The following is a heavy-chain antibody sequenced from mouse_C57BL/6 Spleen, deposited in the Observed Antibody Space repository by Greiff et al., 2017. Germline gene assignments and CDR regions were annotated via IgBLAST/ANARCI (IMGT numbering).Heavy chain of an antibody. D-gene: IGHD3-3*01. CDR3: AKRRGTGAMDY. CDR2: IWRGGST. V-gene: IGHV2-5*01. J-gene: IGHJ4*01. CDR1: GFSLTSYG. Sequence: QVQLQQSGPGLVQPSQSLSITCTVSGFSLTSYGVHWVRQSPGKGLEWLAVIWRGGSTDYNAAFMSRLSIAKDNAKRQVFFKMTSLQAEDSAIYYCAKRRGTGAMDYWGQGTSVTVSS.